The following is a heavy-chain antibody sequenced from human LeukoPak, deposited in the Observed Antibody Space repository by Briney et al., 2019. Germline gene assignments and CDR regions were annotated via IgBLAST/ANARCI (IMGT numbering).Heavy chain of an antibody. J-gene: IGHJ4*02. Sequence: PGGSLRLSCAASGFTFSSFALSWVRQAPGKGLEWVSSISGSGGSTSYADSVKGRFTISRDISTNTLYLQMNSLRAEDTAVYYCAKAGYCSGGSCYTPHYFDYWGQGTLVTVSS. CDR1: GFTFSSFA. CDR3: AKAGYCSGGSCYTPHYFDY. V-gene: IGHV3-23*01. D-gene: IGHD2-15*01. CDR2: ISGSGGST.